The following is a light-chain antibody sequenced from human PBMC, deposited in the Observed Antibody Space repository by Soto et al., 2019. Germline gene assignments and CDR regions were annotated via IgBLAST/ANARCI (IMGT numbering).Light chain of an antibody. V-gene: IGLV2-23*02. CDR2: EVS. CDR3: CSYAGSSTVV. CDR1: SSDVGSYNL. J-gene: IGLJ2*01. Sequence: QSALTQPVSVSGSPGQSITISCTGTSSDVGSYNLVSWYRQHPGKAPKLMIYEVSKRPSGVSNRFSGSKSDNTASLTISGLQAEDEADYYCCSYAGSSTVVFGGGTKLTVL.